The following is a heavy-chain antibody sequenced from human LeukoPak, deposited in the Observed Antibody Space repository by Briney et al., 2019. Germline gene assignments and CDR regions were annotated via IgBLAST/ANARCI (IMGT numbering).Heavy chain of an antibody. D-gene: IGHD1-26*01. J-gene: IGHJ4*02. CDR1: GFTFSSYA. CDR3: AKDTSGSYFLFDY. V-gene: IGHV3-23*01. CDR2: ISGSGGST. Sequence: GGSLRLSCAASGFTFSSYAMSWVRQAPGKGLEWVSAISGSGGSTYYADSVKGRFTISGDNSKNTLYLQMNSLRAEDTAVYYCAKDTSGSYFLFDYWGQGTLVTVSS.